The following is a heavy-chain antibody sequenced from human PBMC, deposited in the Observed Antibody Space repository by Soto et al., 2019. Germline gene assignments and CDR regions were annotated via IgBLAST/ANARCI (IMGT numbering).Heavy chain of an antibody. V-gene: IGHV1-18*01. CDR2: ISAYNGNT. Sequence: GASVKVSCKASGYTFTSYGMSWVRQAPGQGLEWMGWISAYNGNTNYAQKLQGRVTMTTDTSTSTAYMELRSLRSDDTAVYYCALATNRNPYEDFGDGDLDYWGQGTLVTVSS. J-gene: IGHJ4*02. CDR1: GYTFTSYG. CDR3: ALATNRNPYEDFGDGDLDY. D-gene: IGHD5-12*01.